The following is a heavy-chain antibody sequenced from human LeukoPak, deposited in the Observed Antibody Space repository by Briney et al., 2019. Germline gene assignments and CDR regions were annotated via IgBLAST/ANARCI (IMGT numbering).Heavy chain of an antibody. CDR2: KFSHDGTT. D-gene: IGHD3-10*01. CDR3: ARDSGNFHYDMDV. J-gene: IGHJ6*02. Sequence: GASVKVPCKTSGYSFNSHHVHWVRQAPGQGLEWMGVKFSHDGTTSYTQNFQGRLTMTRDTSTSTVYMELSSLRSEDTAVYYCARDSGNFHYDMDVWGQGTTVIVSS. CDR1: GYSFNSHH. V-gene: IGHV1-46*02.